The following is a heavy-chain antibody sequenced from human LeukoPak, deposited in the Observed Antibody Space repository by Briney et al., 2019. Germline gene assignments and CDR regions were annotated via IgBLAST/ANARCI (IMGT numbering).Heavy chain of an antibody. J-gene: IGHJ4*02. CDR3: AIERGYSGYALDY. Sequence: GGSLRLSCAASGFTFSSYSMNWVRQAPGKGLEWVSYISSSSSTIYYADSVKGRFTISRDNAKNSLYLQMNSLRAEDTAVYYCAIERGYSGYALDYWGQGTLVTVSS. CDR2: ISSSSSTI. CDR1: GFTFSSYS. V-gene: IGHV3-48*01. D-gene: IGHD5-12*01.